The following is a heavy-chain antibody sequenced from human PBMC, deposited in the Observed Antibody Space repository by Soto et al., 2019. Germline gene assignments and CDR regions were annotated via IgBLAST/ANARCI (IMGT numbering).Heavy chain of an antibody. CDR3: ARGDSTDCSNGVCSFFYNHDMDV. V-gene: IGHV1-2*04. Sequence: ASVKVSCKASGYSFTDYHIHWVRQAPGQGLEWLGRINPKSGGTSTAQKFQGWVTMTTDTSISTASMELTRRTSDDTAIYYCARGDSTDCSNGVCSFFYNHDMDVWGQGTTVTVSS. J-gene: IGHJ6*02. D-gene: IGHD2-8*01. CDR2: INPKSGGT. CDR1: GYSFTDYH.